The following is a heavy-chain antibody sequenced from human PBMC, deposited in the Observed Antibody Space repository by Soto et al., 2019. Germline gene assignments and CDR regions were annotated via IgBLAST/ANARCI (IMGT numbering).Heavy chain of an antibody. D-gene: IGHD3-22*01. Sequence: QLQLAQSGADVKKAGSSVKVSCKASGGTLSNSAFSWVRQAPGQGLEWMGGIIPVFGIVNYAQKFQDRVTLTADESTSTAYMELRSLIAEDTAVYFCATGRIVVVGSRAYYGMDVWGQGTTVTV. V-gene: IGHV1-69*19. J-gene: IGHJ6*02. CDR2: IIPVFGIV. CDR1: GGTLSNSA. CDR3: ATGRIVVVGSRAYYGMDV.